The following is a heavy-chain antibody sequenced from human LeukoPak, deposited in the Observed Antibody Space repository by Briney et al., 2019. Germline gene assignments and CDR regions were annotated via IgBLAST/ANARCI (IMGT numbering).Heavy chain of an antibody. CDR2: IFPGDPDT. CDR1: GHSFISYW. Sequence: GESLQISCQGSGHSFISYWIGWVRQMPGKGLEWMGIIFPGDPDTRYSPSFQGQVTISADKSTSTAYLQWSSLKASDSAVYYCARNLEYCGGDCYDYWGQGTLVTVSS. V-gene: IGHV5-51*01. CDR3: ARNLEYCGGDCYDY. D-gene: IGHD2-21*02. J-gene: IGHJ4*02.